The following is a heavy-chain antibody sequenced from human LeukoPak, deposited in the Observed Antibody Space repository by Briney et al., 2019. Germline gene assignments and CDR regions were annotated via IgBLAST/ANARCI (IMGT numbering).Heavy chain of an antibody. Sequence: GGSLRLSCAASGFTFDDYAMHWVRQAPGKGLEWVSGISWNSGSIGYADSAKGRFTISRDNAKNSLYLQMNSLRAEDTALYYCAKGEPPLYYYGSGSYYNSLANWFDPWGQGTLVTVSS. CDR1: GFTFDDYA. CDR2: ISWNSGSI. CDR3: AKGEPPLYYYGSGSYYNSLANWFDP. J-gene: IGHJ5*02. D-gene: IGHD3-10*01. V-gene: IGHV3-9*01.